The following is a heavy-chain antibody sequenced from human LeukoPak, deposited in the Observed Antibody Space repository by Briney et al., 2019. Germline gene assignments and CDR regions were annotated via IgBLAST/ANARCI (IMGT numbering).Heavy chain of an antibody. J-gene: IGHJ4*02. V-gene: IGHV3-48*04. CDR1: GFTFSSYG. Sequence: GRSLRLSCAASGFTFSSYGMNWVCQAPGKGLEWVSYISGSGTTIYYADSVKGRFTISRDNANYSLHLQMDSLRADDTAVYSCARGGLGSWTFDSWGQGTLVTVSS. CDR3: ARGGLGSWTFDS. D-gene: IGHD3-10*01. CDR2: ISGSGTTI.